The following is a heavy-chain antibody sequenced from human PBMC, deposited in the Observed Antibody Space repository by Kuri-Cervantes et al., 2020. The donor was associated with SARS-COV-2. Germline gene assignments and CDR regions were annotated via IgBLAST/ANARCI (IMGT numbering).Heavy chain of an antibody. Sequence: GGSLRLSCAASGFTFINYAMTWVRQAPGKGLECVSSISGGGGTTYYADSVKGRFAVSRDNSKNTLLLQINGLMAEDAAVYFCARDWFYYGSRTYYPPNYWGQGTLVTVSS. CDR3: ARDWFYYGSRTYYPPNY. J-gene: IGHJ4*02. D-gene: IGHD3-10*01. CDR1: GFTFINYA. CDR2: ISGGGGTT. V-gene: IGHV3-23*01.